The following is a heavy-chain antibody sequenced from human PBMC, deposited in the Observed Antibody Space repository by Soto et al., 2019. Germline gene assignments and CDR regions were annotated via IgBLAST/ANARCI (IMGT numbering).Heavy chain of an antibody. D-gene: IGHD3-3*01. Sequence: QITLNESGPTVVRPTEALTLTCRFSGFSLTTSGVGVGWIGQSPGKAAEWLALIYWDGEKRYSASLKYRLTIPKDTSKNQVVLTVSDLDPTDRATYYCAHRVLRTVFGLVTTTAIYFDFWGQGTPVAVSS. CDR1: GFSLTTSGVG. V-gene: IGHV2-5*02. CDR2: IYWDGEK. CDR3: AHRVLRTVFGLVTTTAIYFDF. J-gene: IGHJ4*02.